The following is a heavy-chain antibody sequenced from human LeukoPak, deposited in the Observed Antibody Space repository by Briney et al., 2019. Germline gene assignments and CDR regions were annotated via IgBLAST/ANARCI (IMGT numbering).Heavy chain of an antibody. J-gene: IGHJ4*02. Sequence: GSLRLSCAASGFTFSNAWMSWVRHAPGMGLEWVGRIKSKTDGGTTDYAAPVKGRFTISRDDSKNTLYLQMNSLKTEDTAVYYCTTDRRYCGGDCYLFDYWGQGTLVTVSS. CDR1: GFTFSNAW. D-gene: IGHD2-21*02. V-gene: IGHV3-15*01. CDR3: TTDRRYCGGDCYLFDY. CDR2: IKSKTDGGTT.